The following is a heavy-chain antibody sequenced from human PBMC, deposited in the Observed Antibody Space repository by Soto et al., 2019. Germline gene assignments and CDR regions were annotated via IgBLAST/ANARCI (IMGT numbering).Heavy chain of an antibody. J-gene: IGHJ4*02. V-gene: IGHV5-51*01. CDR2: VNPADSDT. CDR1: GYIFTSYW. CDR3: VTPDSSGYCSR. Sequence: GESLKISCKASGYIFTSYWIGWVRQMPGIGLEWMGIVNPADSDTRYSPSFQGQVTVSADKSISTAYLQWASLKASDTAMHYCVTPDSSGYCSRWGQGTPVTISS. D-gene: IGHD3-22*01.